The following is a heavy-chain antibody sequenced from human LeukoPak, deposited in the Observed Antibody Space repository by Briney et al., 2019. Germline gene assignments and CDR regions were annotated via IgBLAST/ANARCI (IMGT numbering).Heavy chain of an antibody. J-gene: IGHJ4*02. D-gene: IGHD3-10*01. Sequence: SETLSLTCTVSGDSVRNDDYYWNWLRQPPGKGLEWIGYIYSSGNTNDDPSLRSQVTISLDTSKNQFALKLTSVTAADTAVYYCAGGPRQYYYSGSYHYWGQGTLVTVSS. CDR1: GDSVRNDDYY. CDR2: IYSSGNT. V-gene: IGHV4-61*08. CDR3: AGGPRQYYYSGSYHY.